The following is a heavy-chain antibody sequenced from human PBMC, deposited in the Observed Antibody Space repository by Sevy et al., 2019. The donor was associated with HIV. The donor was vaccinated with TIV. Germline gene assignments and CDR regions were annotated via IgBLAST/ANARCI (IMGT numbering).Heavy chain of an antibody. J-gene: IGHJ4*02. CDR2: FDPEDDER. CDR1: GKTLTQLA. D-gene: IGHD3-22*01. V-gene: IGHV1-24*01. CDR3: ATTKDYYDSSGSPFDY. Sequence: ASVKVSCKVSGKTLTQLAMHWVRQAPGKGLEWMGTFDPEDDERIYAQKFQGRVTMIEDRSTDTAYMELRILRSDDTAVYYCATTKDYYDSSGSPFDYWGQGTLVTVSS.